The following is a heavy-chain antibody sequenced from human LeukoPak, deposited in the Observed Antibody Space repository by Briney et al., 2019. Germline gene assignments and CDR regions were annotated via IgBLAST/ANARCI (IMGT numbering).Heavy chain of an antibody. J-gene: IGHJ3*02. CDR2: IYYSGST. Sequence: SETLSLTCTVSGGSISSYYWSWIRQPPGKGLEWIGYIYYSGSTNYNPSLKSRVTISVDTSKNQFSLKLSSVTAADTAVYYCARVLSGRDAFDIWGQGTMVTVSS. V-gene: IGHV4-59*08. D-gene: IGHD2-15*01. CDR1: GGSISSYY. CDR3: ARVLSGRDAFDI.